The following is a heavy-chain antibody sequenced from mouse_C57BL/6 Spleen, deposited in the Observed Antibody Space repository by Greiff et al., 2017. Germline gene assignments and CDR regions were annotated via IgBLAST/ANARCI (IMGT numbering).Heavy chain of an antibody. Sequence: QVQLQQPGAELVRPGSSVKLSCKASGYTFTSYWMHWVKQRPIQGLEWIGNIDPSDSETHYNQKFKDKATLTVDKSSSTAYMQLSSLTSEDSAVYYCAREYCGSSPYYFDYWGQGTTLTVSS. D-gene: IGHD1-1*01. CDR1: GYTFTSYW. CDR2: IDPSDSET. J-gene: IGHJ2*01. CDR3: AREYCGSSPYYFDY. V-gene: IGHV1-52*01.